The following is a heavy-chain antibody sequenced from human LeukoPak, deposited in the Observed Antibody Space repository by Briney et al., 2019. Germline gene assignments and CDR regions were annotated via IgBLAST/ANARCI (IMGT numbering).Heavy chain of an antibody. CDR2: IYYTGSM. CDR1: GGSISSSNYY. V-gene: IGHV4-39*01. J-gene: IGHJ3*02. D-gene: IGHD3-22*01. CDR3: ARQTRYYDTSGTLGAFDI. Sequence: SETLSLTCTVSGGSISSSNYYWGWIRQPPGKVLEWIGTIYYTGSMFYSPSLKSRVTVSVDTSKNQFSLKLSSVTAADTALYYCARQTRYYDTSGTLGAFDIWGQGTLVTVSS.